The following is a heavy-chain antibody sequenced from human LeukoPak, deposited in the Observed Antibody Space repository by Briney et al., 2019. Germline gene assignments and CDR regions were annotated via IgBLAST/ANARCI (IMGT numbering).Heavy chain of an antibody. V-gene: IGHV3-30*02. D-gene: IGHD2-15*01. Sequence: GGSLRLSCAASGFTFSSYGMHWVRQAPGKGLEWVAFIRYDGSNKYYADSVKGRFTISRDNSKNTLYLQMNSLRAEDTAVYYCAKVRDIYCSGGTCFYFDYWGQGTLVTVSS. CDR2: IRYDGSNK. J-gene: IGHJ4*02. CDR1: GFTFSSYG. CDR3: AKVRDIYCSGGTCFYFDY.